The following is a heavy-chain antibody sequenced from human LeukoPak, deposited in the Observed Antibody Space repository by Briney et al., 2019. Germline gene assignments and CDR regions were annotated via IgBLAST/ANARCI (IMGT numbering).Heavy chain of an antibody. V-gene: IGHV4-61*02. D-gene: IGHD3-16*01. CDR2: IYTSGST. CDR1: GGSISSGSYY. CDR3: ARDGGDGPNY. Sequence: SETLSLTCTVSGGSISSGSYYWSWIRQPAGKGLEWIGRIYTSGSTNYNPSLKSRVTISVDTSKNQFSLKLTSVTAADTAVYYCARDGGDGPNYWGQGTLVTVSS. J-gene: IGHJ4*02.